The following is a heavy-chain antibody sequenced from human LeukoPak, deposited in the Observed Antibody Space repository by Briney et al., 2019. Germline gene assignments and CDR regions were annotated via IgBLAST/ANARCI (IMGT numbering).Heavy chain of an antibody. CDR2: IIPIFGTA. CDR3: AGAPVVVVPAAHYYYYYMDV. D-gene: IGHD2-2*01. Sequence: ASVKVSCKASGYTFTSYGISWVRQAPGQGLEWMGGIIPIFGTANYAQKFQGRVTITADESTSTAYMELSSLRSEDTAVYYCAGAPVVVVPAAHYYYYYMDVWGKGTTVTVSS. V-gene: IGHV1-69*13. J-gene: IGHJ6*03. CDR1: GYTFTSYG.